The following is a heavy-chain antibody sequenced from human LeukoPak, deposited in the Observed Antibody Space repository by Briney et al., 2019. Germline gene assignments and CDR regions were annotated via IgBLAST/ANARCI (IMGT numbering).Heavy chain of an antibody. V-gene: IGHV3-7*03. Sequence: GGSLRLSCAASGLNFSSRWMNWVRQAPGQGLEWVASIKEDGSEKHYVDSVKGRFTISRDNGKNSLYLQMNSLRAEDTAVYYCARDSGWWRFDFWGQGTRSPSPQ. CDR3: ARDSGWWRFDF. CDR1: GLNFSSRW. CDR2: IKEDGSEK. J-gene: IGHJ4*02. D-gene: IGHD6-13*01.